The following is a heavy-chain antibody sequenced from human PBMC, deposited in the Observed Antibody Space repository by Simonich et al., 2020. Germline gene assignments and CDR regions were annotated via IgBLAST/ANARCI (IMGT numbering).Heavy chain of an antibody. CDR2: RKQDGSGK. CDR1: GFTFSSYW. CDR3: ARFRGRYFDWLFDY. D-gene: IGHD3-9*01. V-gene: IGHV3-7*02. Sequence: EVQLVESGGGLVQPGGSLRLSCAASGFTFSSYWMSWVRRDPGKGLEWGTNRKQDGSGKYYVDSGKGRFTISRDNAKNSLYLQMNSLRAEDTAVYYCARFRGRYFDWLFDYWGQGTLVTVSS. J-gene: IGHJ4*02.